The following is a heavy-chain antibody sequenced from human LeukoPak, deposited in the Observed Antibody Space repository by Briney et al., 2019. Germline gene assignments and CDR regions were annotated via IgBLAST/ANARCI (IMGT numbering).Heavy chain of an antibody. Sequence: GASVKVSCKASGYTFTSYGISWVRQATGQGLEWMGWMNPNSGNTGYAQKFQGRVTITRNTSIGTAYMEVSSLRSEDTAVYYCARVPIADYSQSVNWFDPWGQGTLVTVSS. V-gene: IGHV1-8*03. J-gene: IGHJ5*02. CDR3: ARVPIADYSQSVNWFDP. D-gene: IGHD5-12*01. CDR1: GYTFTSYG. CDR2: MNPNSGNT.